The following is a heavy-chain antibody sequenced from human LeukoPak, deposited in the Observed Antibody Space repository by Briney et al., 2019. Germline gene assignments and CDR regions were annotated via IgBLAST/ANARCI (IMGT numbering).Heavy chain of an antibody. V-gene: IGHV4-59*11. D-gene: IGHD1-20*01. CDR2: IYYSGST. CDR1: GGSISSHY. CDR3: ARDTVTGTTPGTFDY. Sequence: SETLSLTCTVSGGSISSHYWSWIRQPPGKGLEWIGYIYYSGSTNYNPSLKSRVTISVDTSKNQFSLKLSSVTAADTAVYYCARDTVTGTTPGTFDYWGQGTLVTVSS. J-gene: IGHJ4*02.